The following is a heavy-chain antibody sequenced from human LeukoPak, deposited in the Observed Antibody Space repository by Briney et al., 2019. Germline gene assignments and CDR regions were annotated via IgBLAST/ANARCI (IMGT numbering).Heavy chain of an antibody. CDR3: ARRGMVRGVIIKRRFGWFDP. CDR2: INHSRST. D-gene: IGHD3-10*01. Sequence: PSETLSLTCAVYGGSFSGYYWSWIRQPPGKGLEWIGEINHSRSTNYNPSLKSRVTISVDTSKNQFSLKLSSVTAADTAVYYCARRGMVRGVIIKRRFGWFDPWGQGTLVTVSS. V-gene: IGHV4-34*01. CDR1: GGSFSGYY. J-gene: IGHJ5*02.